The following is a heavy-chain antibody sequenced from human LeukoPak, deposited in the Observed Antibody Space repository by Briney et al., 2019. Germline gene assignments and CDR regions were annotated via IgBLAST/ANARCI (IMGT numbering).Heavy chain of an antibody. CDR2: IYYSGST. D-gene: IGHD6-6*01. CDR1: GGSIRNYY. CDR3: ARRTDSGSWYFDL. Sequence: SETLSLTCTVSGGSIRNYYWSWIRQPPGMGLEWIGNIYYSGSTNYNPSLKSRVTISVETSKNQFSLNLSPVIAADTAVYYCARRTDSGSWYFDLWGRGTLVTVSS. V-gene: IGHV4-59*01. J-gene: IGHJ2*01.